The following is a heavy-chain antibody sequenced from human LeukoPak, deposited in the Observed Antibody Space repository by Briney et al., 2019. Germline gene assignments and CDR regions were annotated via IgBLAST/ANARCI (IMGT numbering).Heavy chain of an antibody. D-gene: IGHD1-1*01. CDR3: ARDGNWRLDL. J-gene: IGHJ5*02. Sequence: PSETLSLTCTVSGGSISSYYWSWIRQPPGKGLEWLGYIYYGGSTNYNPSLKSRVTISVDTSKDQFSLQLDSVTPEDTAVYYCARDGNWRLDLWGQGTLVTVSS. CDR1: GGSISSYY. V-gene: IGHV4-59*12. CDR2: IYYGGST.